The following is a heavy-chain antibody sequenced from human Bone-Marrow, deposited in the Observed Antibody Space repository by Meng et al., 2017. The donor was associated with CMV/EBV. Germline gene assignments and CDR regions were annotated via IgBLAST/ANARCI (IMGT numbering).Heavy chain of an antibody. CDR2: ISSSGSTI. V-gene: IGHV3-48*03. CDR3: ATPPGTTAMRGY. J-gene: IGHJ4*02. Sequence: GESLKISCAASGFTFSSYEMNWVRQAPGKGLEWVSYISSSGSTIYYADSVKGRFTISRDNSKNTLYLQMNSLRAEDTAVYYCATPPGTTAMRGYWGQGTLVTVSS. D-gene: IGHD1-1*01. CDR1: GFTFSSYE.